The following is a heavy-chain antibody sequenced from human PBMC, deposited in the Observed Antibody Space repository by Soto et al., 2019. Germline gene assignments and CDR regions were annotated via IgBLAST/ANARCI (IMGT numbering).Heavy chain of an antibody. CDR2: IDSDGSRI. CDR3: VRTSLVVAVATREDF. CDR1: GFTFSNYW. Sequence: EVQLVESGGGLVQPGESLRLSCAASGFTFSNYWMHWVRQAPGKGLVWVSRIDSDGSRITYADFVKGRFTISRDNAKNTVYLHMNSLTAEDTAVYYCVRTSLVVAVATREDFWGQRTLVTVSS. D-gene: IGHD2-15*01. J-gene: IGHJ4*02. V-gene: IGHV3-74*01.